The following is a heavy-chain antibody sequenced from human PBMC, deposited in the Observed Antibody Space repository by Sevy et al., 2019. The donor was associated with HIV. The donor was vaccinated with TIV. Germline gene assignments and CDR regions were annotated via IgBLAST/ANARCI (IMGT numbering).Heavy chain of an antibody. D-gene: IGHD6-6*01. CDR2: ISYDGSNK. CDR1: GFTFSSYA. J-gene: IGHJ4*02. V-gene: IGHV3-30-3*01. CDR3: ARDSSSSGFDY. Sequence: GGSLRLSCAASGFTFSSYAMHWVRQAPGKGLEWVAVISYDGSNKYYADSVKGRFTISRDNSKNTLYLQMNSLRAEDTAVYYCARDSSSSGFDYWGLGTLVTVSS.